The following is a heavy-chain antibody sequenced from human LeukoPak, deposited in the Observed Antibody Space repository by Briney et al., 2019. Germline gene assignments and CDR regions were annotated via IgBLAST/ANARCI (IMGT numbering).Heavy chain of an antibody. CDR1: GYSISSGYY. J-gene: IGHJ4*02. CDR3: ARHKHYGSGSYILGD. Sequence: SETLSLTCTVSGYSISSGYYWGWIRPPPGKGLEWIGSIYHSGSTYYNPSLKSRVTISVDTSKNQFSLKLRSVTAADTAVYYCARHKHYGSGSYILGDWGQGTLVTVFS. V-gene: IGHV4-38-2*02. D-gene: IGHD3-10*01. CDR2: IYHSGST.